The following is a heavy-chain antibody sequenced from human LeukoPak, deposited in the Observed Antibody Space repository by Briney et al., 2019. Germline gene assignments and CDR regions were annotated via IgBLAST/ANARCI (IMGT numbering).Heavy chain of an antibody. V-gene: IGHV4-59*12. CDR2: IYYSGST. Sequence: PSETLSLTCTVSGGSISSSFWSWIRQPPGKGLEWIGYIYYSGSTNYNPSLKSRVTISVDTSKNQFSLKLSSVTAADTAVYYCARVLDSYGSDWFDPWGQGTLVTVSS. CDR3: ARVLDSYGSDWFDP. J-gene: IGHJ5*02. CDR1: GGSISSSF. D-gene: IGHD5-18*01.